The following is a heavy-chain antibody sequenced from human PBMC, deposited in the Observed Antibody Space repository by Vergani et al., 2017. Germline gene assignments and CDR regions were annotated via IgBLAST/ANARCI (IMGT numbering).Heavy chain of an antibody. CDR1: GASIRSSHYY. V-gene: IGHV4-39*01. Sequence: QLQLQESGPGLVKPSATLSLTCSVSGASIRSSHYYWGWIRQPPGKGLEWIASIYYSGSTYYNPSLKSRVTISVDTSKNQFSLKLSSVTAADTAVYFCARHSTVEWLVKLGWIDPGGQGILVTVSS. D-gene: IGHD6-19*01. J-gene: IGHJ5*02. CDR3: ARHSTVEWLVKLGWIDP. CDR2: IYYSGST.